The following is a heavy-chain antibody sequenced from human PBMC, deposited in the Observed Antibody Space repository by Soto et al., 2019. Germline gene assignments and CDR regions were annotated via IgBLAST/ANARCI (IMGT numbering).Heavy chain of an antibody. Sequence: PSETLSLTCVVSGGSINSGGYSWSWYRQPPGKGLEWIGYIYHSGSTYYNPSLKSRVTISVDTSKNQFSLKLTSVTAADTAVYYCARDKITGLFDYWGQGTLVTVSS. CDR2: IYHSGST. J-gene: IGHJ4*02. D-gene: IGHD2-8*02. CDR1: GGSINSGGYS. V-gene: IGHV4-30-2*01. CDR3: ARDKITGLFDY.